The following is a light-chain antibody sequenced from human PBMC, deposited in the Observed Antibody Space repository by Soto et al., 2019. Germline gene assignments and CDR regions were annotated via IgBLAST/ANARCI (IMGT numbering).Light chain of an antibody. V-gene: IGLV2-14*03. CDR1: SSDIGRYNY. CDR3: SSYKSSSTYL. CDR2: DVS. Sequence: QSVLTQPASVSASPGQSITISCTGTSSDIGRYNYVSWYQQYPGKAPKLILYDVSKRPSGVADRFAGSKSGNTASLTISRLQPEDEADYYCSSYKSSSTYLFGTGTKLTVL. J-gene: IGLJ1*01.